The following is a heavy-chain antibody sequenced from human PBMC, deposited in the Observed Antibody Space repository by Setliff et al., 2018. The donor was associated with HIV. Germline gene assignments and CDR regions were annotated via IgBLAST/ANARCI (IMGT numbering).Heavy chain of an antibody. V-gene: IGHV4-34*01. Sequence: SETLSLTCTVFGGSFSNYYTNWIRQPPGKGLEWIGELSPSGTTRSNPSLQSRVTISLDTSNNQFSLKLTSVTAAATAMYYCVRGGHWRFDYWGQGTRVTVSS. D-gene: IGHD1-1*01. CDR1: GGSFSNYY. J-gene: IGHJ4*02. CDR3: VRGGHWRFDY. CDR2: LSPSGTT.